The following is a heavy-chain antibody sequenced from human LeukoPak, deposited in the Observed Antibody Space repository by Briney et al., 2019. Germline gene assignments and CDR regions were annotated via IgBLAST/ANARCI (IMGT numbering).Heavy chain of an antibody. J-gene: IGHJ4*02. CDR3: AKDTDLRRWVDY. CDR2: ISKDGTAT. D-gene: IGHD4-23*01. CDR1: GFTFSSYA. Sequence: GGSLRLSCAASGFTFSSYAIHWVRQAPGKGPEWVAAISKDGTATYYADSVKGRFTISRDNSRNTLYLQMDSLRAEDTAVYYCAKDTDLRRWVDYWGQGTLVTVSS. V-gene: IGHV3-30*18.